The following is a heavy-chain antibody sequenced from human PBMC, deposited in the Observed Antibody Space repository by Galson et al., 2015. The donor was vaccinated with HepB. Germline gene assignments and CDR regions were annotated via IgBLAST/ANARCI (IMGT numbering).Heavy chain of an antibody. D-gene: IGHD1-26*01. Sequence: SLRLSCAASGFTFSDYYMSWLRQAPGKGLEWVAVISYDGSNKYYADSVKGQFTISRDNSKNTLYLQMNSLRAEDTAVYYCARDSVGATGHYFDYWGQGTLVTVSS. CDR1: GFTFSDYY. V-gene: IGHV3-30-3*01. CDR3: ARDSVGATGHYFDY. CDR2: ISYDGSNK. J-gene: IGHJ4*02.